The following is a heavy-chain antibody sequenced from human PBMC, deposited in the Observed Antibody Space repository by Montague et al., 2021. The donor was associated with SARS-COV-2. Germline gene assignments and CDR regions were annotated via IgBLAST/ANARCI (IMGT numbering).Heavy chain of an antibody. V-gene: IGHV4-61*02. Sequence: TLSLTCTVSIGSISSGSYYWSWIRQPAGKGLEWIGRIYTSGSTNYNPSLKSRVTISVDTYQNQFYLKLSSATAADTAVYYCARDGYSSGWNGLHWFDPWGQGTLVTVSS. D-gene: IGHD6-25*01. CDR2: IYTSGST. J-gene: IGHJ5*02. CDR3: ARDGYSSGWNGLHWFDP. CDR1: IGSISSGSYY.